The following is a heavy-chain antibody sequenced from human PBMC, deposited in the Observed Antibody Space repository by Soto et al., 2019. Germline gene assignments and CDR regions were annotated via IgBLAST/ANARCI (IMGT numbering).Heavy chain of an antibody. J-gene: IGHJ6*02. V-gene: IGHV4-30-4*01. CDR2: YHSGGST. D-gene: IGHD2-15*01. Sequence: QVQLQESGSGLVKPSQSLSLTCTVSGVSLNTADTWWSWIRQSPGKGLEFIGYYHSGGSTYYDASVRSRVIISADTSNSQFSLKLSSVTVADTAVYFCVRSRQMQRGNEYGLDVWGQGTTVTVSS. CDR1: GVSLNTADTW. CDR3: VRSRQMQRGNEYGLDV.